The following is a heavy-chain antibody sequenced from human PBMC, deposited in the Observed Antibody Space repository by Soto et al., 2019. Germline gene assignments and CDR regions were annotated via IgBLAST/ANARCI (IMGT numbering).Heavy chain of an antibody. CDR3: ARFPWYDSSGYLAAYYYYGMDV. V-gene: IGHV3-30-3*01. J-gene: IGHJ6*02. Sequence: QVQLVESGGGVVQPGRSLRLSCAASGFTFSSYAMHWVRQAPGKGLEWVAVISYDGSNKYYADSVKGRFTISRDNSKNTQYLQMNSLTAEDTAVYYCARFPWYDSSGYLAAYYYYGMDVWGQGTTVTVSS. D-gene: IGHD3-22*01. CDR2: ISYDGSNK. CDR1: GFTFSSYA.